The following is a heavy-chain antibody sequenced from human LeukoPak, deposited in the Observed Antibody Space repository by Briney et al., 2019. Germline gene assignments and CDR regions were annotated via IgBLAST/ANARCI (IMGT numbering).Heavy chain of an antibody. CDR2: ISGSGGST. Sequence: GGSLRLSCAASGFTFSSYAMSWVRQAPGKGLGWVSAISGSGGSTYYADSVKGRFTISRDNSKNTLYLQMNSLRAEDTAVYYCTHPWAAVAGPNWGQGTLVTVSS. CDR3: THPWAAVAGPN. D-gene: IGHD6-19*01. V-gene: IGHV3-23*01. J-gene: IGHJ4*02. CDR1: GFTFSSYA.